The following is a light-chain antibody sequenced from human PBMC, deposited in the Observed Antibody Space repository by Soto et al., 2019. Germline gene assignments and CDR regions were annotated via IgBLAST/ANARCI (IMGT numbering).Light chain of an antibody. CDR3: AAWDDSLNVWV. Sequence: QAVVTQPPSASGTPGQRVTISCSGSNSNIGINTVNWYQQLPGTAPKVVIYSNNHRPSGVPDRFSGSKSGTSASLAISGLQSEDEADYYCAAWDDSLNVWVFGGGTKLTVL. J-gene: IGLJ3*02. CDR1: NSNIGINT. CDR2: SNN. V-gene: IGLV1-44*01.